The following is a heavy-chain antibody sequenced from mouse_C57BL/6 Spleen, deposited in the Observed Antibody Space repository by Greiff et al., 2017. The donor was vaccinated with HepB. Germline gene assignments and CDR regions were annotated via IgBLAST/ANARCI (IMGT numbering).Heavy chain of an antibody. CDR3: ARDVPERYFDV. CDR2: IHPNSGST. V-gene: IGHV1-64*01. CDR1: GYTFTSYW. J-gene: IGHJ1*03. Sequence: QVQLKQPGAELVKPGASVKLSCKASGYTFTSYWMHWVKQRPGQGLEWIGMIHPNSGSTNYNEKFKSKATLTVDKSSSTAYMQLSSLTSEDSAVYYCARDVPERYFDVWGTGTTVTVSS.